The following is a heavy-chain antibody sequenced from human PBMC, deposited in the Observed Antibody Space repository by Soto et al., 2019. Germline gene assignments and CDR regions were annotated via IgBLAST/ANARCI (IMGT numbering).Heavy chain of an antibody. CDR2: ISSSGSTI. CDR3: ARDYFPFYGGNSLSDAFDI. Sequence: SCAASGFTFSDYYMSWIRQAPGKGLEWVSYISSSGSTIYYADSVKGRFTISRDNAKNSLYLQMNSLRAEDTAVYYCARDYFPFYGGNSLSDAFDIWGQGTMVTVS. J-gene: IGHJ3*02. CDR1: GFTFSDYY. V-gene: IGHV3-11*01. D-gene: IGHD4-17*01.